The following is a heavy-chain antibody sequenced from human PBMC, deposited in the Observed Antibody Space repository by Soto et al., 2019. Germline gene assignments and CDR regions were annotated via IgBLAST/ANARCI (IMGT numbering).Heavy chain of an antibody. CDR1: GGSFSSYN. CDR2: VYSSGGT. CDR3: ATQGCGDRHALVDV. V-gene: IGHV4-59*08. D-gene: IGHD3-10*01. J-gene: IGHJ6*02. Sequence: QVQLQESGPGLVKPSETLSLTCTVSGGSFSSYNWSWIRRPPGMRLEWIGYVYSSGGTSYNPSLMNRLTISIDTSKCLLSLKVTSVSAAVPAVYFCATQGCGDRHALVDVWGQGTTVTVSS.